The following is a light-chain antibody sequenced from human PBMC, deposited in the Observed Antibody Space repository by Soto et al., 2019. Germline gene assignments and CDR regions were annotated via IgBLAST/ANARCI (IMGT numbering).Light chain of an antibody. Sequence: EIVMTQSPATLSVSPGERATLSCRASQSVSNNLAWYHKKPGQAPRLLIYGASTRATGIPAWFSGSGSGTEFTLTISSMQSEAFAVYYCQRYNNWWTFGQGTKVEIK. V-gene: IGKV3-15*01. CDR3: QRYNNWWT. CDR2: GAS. J-gene: IGKJ1*01. CDR1: QSVSNN.